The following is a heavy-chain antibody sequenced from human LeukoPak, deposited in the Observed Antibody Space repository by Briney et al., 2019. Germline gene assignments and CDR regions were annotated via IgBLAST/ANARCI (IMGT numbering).Heavy chain of an antibody. V-gene: IGHV4-59*08. CDR1: GGSISSYF. CDR2: IYYTGST. D-gene: IGHD7-27*01. CDR3: ARHYSITGGRLSGYWLDP. Sequence: SETLSLTCTVSGGSISSYFWNWIRQPPGTGLEWIGYIYYTGSTNYNPSLKSRVTISVDTSKNQVSLKLSSVTAADTAVYYCARHYSITGGRLSGYWLDPWGQGTLVTVSS. J-gene: IGHJ5*02.